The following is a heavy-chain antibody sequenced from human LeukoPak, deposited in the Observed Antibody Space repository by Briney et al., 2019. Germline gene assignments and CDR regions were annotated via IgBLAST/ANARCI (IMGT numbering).Heavy chain of an antibody. V-gene: IGHV3-23*01. Sequence: PGGSLRLSCTASGFTLSSSAMSWVRQAPGKGLEWVSGISASGGSPYYADSLRGRFTISRDNSKNTVYLQIHSLRAEDTALYYCAKDRGTSCFNIFDHWGQGTLVTVSS. D-gene: IGHD2-2*01. CDR1: GFTLSSSA. CDR3: AKDRGTSCFNIFDH. CDR2: ISASGGSP. J-gene: IGHJ5*02.